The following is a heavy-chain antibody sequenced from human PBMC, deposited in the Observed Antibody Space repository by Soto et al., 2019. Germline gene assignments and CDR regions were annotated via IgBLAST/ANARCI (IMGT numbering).Heavy chain of an antibody. V-gene: IGHV4-30-4*01. CDR3: ARKSRPYNWFDP. CDR1: GGSISSGDYY. Sequence: SETLSLTCTVSGGSISSGDYYWSWIRQPPGKGLEWIGYIYYSGSTYYNPSLKSRVTISVDTSKNQFSLKLSSVTAADTAVYYCARKSRPYNWFDPWGQGTMVTVSS. J-gene: IGHJ5*02. CDR2: IYYSGST. D-gene: IGHD1-1*01.